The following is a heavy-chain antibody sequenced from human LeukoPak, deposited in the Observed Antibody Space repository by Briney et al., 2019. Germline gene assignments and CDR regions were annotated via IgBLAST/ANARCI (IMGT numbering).Heavy chain of an antibody. Sequence: GASVKVSCKASGYTFTSYSINWVRQAPGQGLEWMGIINPSGGSTTYAQKFQGRVTMTRDTSTSTVYMELSSLRAEDTAVYYCAKAKSYYSNYDYWGQGTLVTVSS. CDR3: AKAKSYYSNYDY. J-gene: IGHJ4*02. CDR2: INPSGGST. D-gene: IGHD4-11*01. V-gene: IGHV1-46*01. CDR1: GYTFTSYS.